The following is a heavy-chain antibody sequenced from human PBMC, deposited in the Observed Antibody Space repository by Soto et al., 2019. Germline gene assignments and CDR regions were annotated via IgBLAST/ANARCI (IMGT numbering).Heavy chain of an antibody. Sequence: ASVKVSCKASGYTFTSYAMHWVRQAPGQRLEWMGWINAGNGNTKYSQKFQGRVTITRDTSASTAYMELSSLRSEDTAVYYCARGYSSKPPPLLNWGQGTLVTVPS. D-gene: IGHD6-19*01. CDR3: ARGYSSKPPPLLN. CDR1: GYTFTSYA. CDR2: INAGNGNT. J-gene: IGHJ4*02. V-gene: IGHV1-3*01.